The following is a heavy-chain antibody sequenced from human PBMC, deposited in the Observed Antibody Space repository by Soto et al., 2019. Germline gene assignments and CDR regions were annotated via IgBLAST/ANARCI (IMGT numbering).Heavy chain of an antibody. V-gene: IGHV3-30-3*01. CDR1: GFTFSSYA. CDR2: ISYDGSNK. Sequence: GGSLRLSCAASGFTFSSYAMHWVRQAPGKGLKWVAVISYDGSNKYYADSVKGRFTISSDNSKNTLYLQMNSLRAEDTAVYYCARSIAVAYGDYYGMDVWGQGTTVTVSS. J-gene: IGHJ6*02. D-gene: IGHD6-19*01. CDR3: ARSIAVAYGDYYGMDV.